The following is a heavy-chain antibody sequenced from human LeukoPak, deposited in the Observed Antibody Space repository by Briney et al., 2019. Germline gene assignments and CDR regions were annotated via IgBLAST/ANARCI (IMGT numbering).Heavy chain of an antibody. D-gene: IGHD3-3*01. CDR3: ARAADFWSGLQNWFDP. CDR1: GYTFTDYY. CDR2: INPNSGDT. Sequence: ASVKVSCKASGYTFTDYYIHWVRQAPGQGLEWMGWINPNSGDTNYAQKFQGRVTMTRDTSISTAYMELSRLRSDDTAVYYCARAADFWSGLQNWFDPWGQGTLVTVSS. V-gene: IGHV1-2*02. J-gene: IGHJ5*02.